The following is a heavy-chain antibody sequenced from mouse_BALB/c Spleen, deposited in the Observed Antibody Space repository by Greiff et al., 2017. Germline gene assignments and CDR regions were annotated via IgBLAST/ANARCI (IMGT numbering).Heavy chain of an antibody. CDR1: GDSITSGY. V-gene: IGHV3-8*02. Sequence: VQLKESGPSLVKPSQTLSLTCSVTGDSITSGYWNWIRKFPGNKLEYMGYISYSGSTYYNPSLKSRISITRDTSKNQYYLQLNSVTTEDTATYYCAREDYDYDGLFAYWGQGTLVTVSA. D-gene: IGHD2-4*01. J-gene: IGHJ3*01. CDR2: ISYSGST. CDR3: AREDYDYDGLFAY.